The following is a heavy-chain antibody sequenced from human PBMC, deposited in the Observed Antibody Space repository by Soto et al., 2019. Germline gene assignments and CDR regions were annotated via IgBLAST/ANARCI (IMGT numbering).Heavy chain of an antibody. J-gene: IGHJ6*02. V-gene: IGHV4-59*01. CDR3: ARDGGSSPAGYYYYSYGMDV. D-gene: IGHD6-6*01. Sequence: SETLSLTCTVSGGSISSYYWSWIRQPPGKGLEWIGYIYYSGSTNYNPSLKSRVTISVDTSKNQFSLKLSSVTAADTAVYYCARDGGSSPAGYYYYSYGMDVWGQGTTATVSS. CDR2: IYYSGST. CDR1: GGSISSYY.